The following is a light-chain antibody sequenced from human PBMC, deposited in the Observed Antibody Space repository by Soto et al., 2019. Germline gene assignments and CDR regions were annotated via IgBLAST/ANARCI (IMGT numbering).Light chain of an antibody. Sequence: VVTQTPLSSPVTLGQPASVSCKSSQRRVHSDGNTYLSWLQQRPGQPPRLLISKIANRFTGVPDRFSGSGAGTDFTLKISRVEAEDAGVYYCMQATHFPITVGQGTRLGIK. V-gene: IGKV2-24*01. CDR3: MQATHFPIT. J-gene: IGKJ5*01. CDR2: KIA. CDR1: QRRVHSDGNTY.